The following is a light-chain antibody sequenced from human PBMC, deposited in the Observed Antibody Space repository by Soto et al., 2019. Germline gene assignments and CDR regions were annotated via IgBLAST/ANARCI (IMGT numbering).Light chain of an antibody. J-gene: IGLJ3*02. CDR1: SSDVGGYNY. Sequence: QSVLTQPRSVSGSPGQSVTISCTGTSSDVGGYNYVSWYQQHPGNAPKLMIYDVSKWPSGVPDRFSGSKSGNTASLTISGLQAEDEADYYCCSYAGSYIWVFGGGTKVTVL. CDR2: DVS. CDR3: CSYAGSYIWV. V-gene: IGLV2-11*01.